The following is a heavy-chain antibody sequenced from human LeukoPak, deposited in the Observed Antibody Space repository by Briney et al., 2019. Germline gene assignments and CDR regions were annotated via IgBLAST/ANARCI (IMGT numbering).Heavy chain of an antibody. CDR2: INPYNSNT. D-gene: IGHD6-13*01. V-gene: IGHV1-18*01. CDR3: ARVAAADYFDY. CDR1: DYTFISYG. J-gene: IGHJ4*02. Sequence: ASVKVSCKASDYTFISYGISWVRQAPGQGLEWMGWINPYNSNTNYVQKLQGRVTMTTETSTSTAYMELRSLRSDDTAVYYCARVAAADYFDYWGQGTLVTVSS.